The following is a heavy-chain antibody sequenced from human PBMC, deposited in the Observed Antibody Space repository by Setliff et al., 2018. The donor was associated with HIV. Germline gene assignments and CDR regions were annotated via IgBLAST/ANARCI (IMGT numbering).Heavy chain of an antibody. Sequence: ASVKVSCKASGYTFSGYYFHWVRQAPGQGLEWMGWINPNSGGTNYAQKSHGRVTMTTDTSISTAYMVLSRLRSDDAAMYYCASSGGYPDYFDYWGQGTQVTVSS. J-gene: IGHJ4*02. CDR2: INPNSGGT. V-gene: IGHV1-2*02. D-gene: IGHD1-26*01. CDR1: GYTFSGYY. CDR3: ASSGGYPDYFDY.